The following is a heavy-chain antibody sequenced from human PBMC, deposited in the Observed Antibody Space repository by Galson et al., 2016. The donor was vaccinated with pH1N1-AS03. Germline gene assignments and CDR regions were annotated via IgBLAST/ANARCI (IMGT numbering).Heavy chain of an antibody. CDR3: ARDLRGSSRPFDY. CDR1: GFTFRNFG. D-gene: IGHD6-13*01. J-gene: IGHJ4*02. V-gene: IGHV3-30*03. CDR2: ISHDETGE. Sequence: SLRLSCAASGFTFRNFGMHWVRQAPGKGPEWVGVISHDETGEWYADSVKGRFTISRDDSKNTLYLQMNSLRAEDTALDNWARDLRGSSRPFDYWGQGTLVTVSS.